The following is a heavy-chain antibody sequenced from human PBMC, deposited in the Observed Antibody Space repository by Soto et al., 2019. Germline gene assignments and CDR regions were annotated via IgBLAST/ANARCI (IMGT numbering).Heavy chain of an antibody. CDR3: AKRRYSDSSGDCYDF. Sequence: EVQLLESGGGLVQPGGSLRLSCAASGFTFSNYAMSWVRQAPGKGLEWVSGIGGRATSAYYADSVKGRFAISRDNSYTTLFLQLNSLRAEDTAVYYCAKRRYSDSSGDCYDFWGQGTLVSVSS. V-gene: IGHV3-23*01. D-gene: IGHD3-22*01. CDR1: GFTFSNYA. J-gene: IGHJ4*02. CDR2: IGGRATSA.